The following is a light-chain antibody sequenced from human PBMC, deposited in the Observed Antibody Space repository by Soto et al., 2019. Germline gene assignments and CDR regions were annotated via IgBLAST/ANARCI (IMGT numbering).Light chain of an antibody. CDR2: RND. CDR1: NSRSGSNY. CDR3: AKCDASLRVYV. V-gene: IGLV1-47*01. Sequence: HSVLPQPPSAFGTPGQRVTISCSTTNSRSGSNYVYWYQQLPGAAPKLLIYRNDQRPSGVPDRFSASKSGTSASLAISGLRSEDEADYFCAKCDASLRVYVFGSGTKVTVL. J-gene: IGLJ1*01.